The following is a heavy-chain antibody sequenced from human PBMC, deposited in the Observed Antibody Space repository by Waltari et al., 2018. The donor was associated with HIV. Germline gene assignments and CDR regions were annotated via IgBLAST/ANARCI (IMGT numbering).Heavy chain of an antibody. CDR2: ISGSGRAT. J-gene: IGHJ6*02. CDR3: AKSVSTFIYGMDV. CDR1: AFTFPTYT. D-gene: IGHD6-13*01. V-gene: IGHV3-23*01. Sequence: VQLLESGGGLVQPGGSLSLSCAASAFTFPTYTMTWVRQAPGKGLEWVSAISGSGRATNYVDSVKGRFTISRDNSKNTLYLQMNSLRAEDTAVYYCAKSVSTFIYGMDVWGQGTTVTVSS.